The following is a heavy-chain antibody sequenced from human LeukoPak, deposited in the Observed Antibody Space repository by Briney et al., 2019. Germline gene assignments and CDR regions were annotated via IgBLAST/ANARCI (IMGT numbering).Heavy chain of an antibody. Sequence: GGSLRLSCAASGFTFRNYWMGWVRQAPGKGLEGVAVIWYDGSNKYYADSVKGRFTISRDNSKNTLYLQMNSLRAEDTAVYYCAKDGGGYYSYFDYWGQGTLVTVSS. V-gene: IGHV3-33*06. J-gene: IGHJ4*02. CDR2: IWYDGSNK. D-gene: IGHD3-22*01. CDR3: AKDGGGYYSYFDY. CDR1: GFTFRNYW.